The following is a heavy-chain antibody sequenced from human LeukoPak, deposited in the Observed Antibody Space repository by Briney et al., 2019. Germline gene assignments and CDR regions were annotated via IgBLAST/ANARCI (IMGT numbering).Heavy chain of an antibody. D-gene: IGHD2-2*01. CDR2: MNPNSGNT. Sequence: ASVKVSCKASGYTFTSYDINWVRQATGQGLEWMGWMNPNSGNTGYAQKFRGRVTITRNTSISTAYMELSSLRSEDTAVYYCARGVRCSSTSARTVRYYYYMDVWGKGTTVTVSS. J-gene: IGHJ6*03. CDR3: ARGVRCSSTSARTVRYYYYMDV. CDR1: GYTFTSYD. V-gene: IGHV1-8*03.